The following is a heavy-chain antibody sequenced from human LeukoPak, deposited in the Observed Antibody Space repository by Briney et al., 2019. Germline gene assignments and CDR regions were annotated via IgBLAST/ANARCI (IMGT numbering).Heavy chain of an antibody. Sequence: GGSLRLSCVVSGFTVSNNYMSWVRQAPRKGLEWVSLIYSGGSTYYADSVKGRFTISRDNSKNTVYLQMNSLRAEDTAVYYCAKGTNYYDGSLFDYWGQGTLVTVSS. CDR1: GFTVSNNY. CDR3: AKGTNYYDGSLFDY. CDR2: IYSGGST. J-gene: IGHJ4*02. V-gene: IGHV3-53*01. D-gene: IGHD3-22*01.